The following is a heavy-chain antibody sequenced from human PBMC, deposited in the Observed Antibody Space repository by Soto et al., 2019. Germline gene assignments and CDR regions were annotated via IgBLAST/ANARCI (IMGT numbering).Heavy chain of an antibody. D-gene: IGHD6-19*01. Sequence: PGGSLRLSCAGSGFTFSSYAMSWFRQAPGKGLEWVSAISGSGGTTYYADSVKGRFTIARDNSKNTLYLQMNSLRAEDTAVYYCAKSLIAVAGTPGKPYYYYGMDVWGQGTTVTVSS. J-gene: IGHJ6*02. CDR3: AKSLIAVAGTPGKPYYYYGMDV. V-gene: IGHV3-23*01. CDR2: ISGSGGTT. CDR1: GFTFSSYA.